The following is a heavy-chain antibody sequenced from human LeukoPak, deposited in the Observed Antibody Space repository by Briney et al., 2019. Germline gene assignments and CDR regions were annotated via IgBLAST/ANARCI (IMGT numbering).Heavy chain of an antibody. V-gene: IGHV3-20*04. J-gene: IGHJ4*02. CDR1: GFTFDDYG. CDR3: ARGHIVVVTAHSDY. CDR2: INWNGGST. D-gene: IGHD2-21*02. Sequence: PGGSLRLSCAASGFTFDDYGMSWVRQAPGKGLEWVSGINWNGGSTGYADSVKGRFTISRDNAKNSLYLQMNSLRAEDTALYYCARGHIVVVTAHSDYWGQGTLVTVSS.